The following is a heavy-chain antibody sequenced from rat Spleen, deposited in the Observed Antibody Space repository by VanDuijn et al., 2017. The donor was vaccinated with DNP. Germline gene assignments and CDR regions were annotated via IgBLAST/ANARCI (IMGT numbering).Heavy chain of an antibody. J-gene: IGHJ2*01. D-gene: IGHD1-2*01. CDR2: LSYDGKST. Sequence: EVQLVESGGGLVQPGRSLKLSCAASGFTFSAYYMAWVRQAPKSGLEWVATLSYDGKSTDYRDSVKGRFTVSRDNGKSTLYLQMSSLRSEDMATYYCARLYDDWGQGVMVTVSS. V-gene: IGHV5-22*01. CDR3: ARLYDD. CDR1: GFTFSAYY.